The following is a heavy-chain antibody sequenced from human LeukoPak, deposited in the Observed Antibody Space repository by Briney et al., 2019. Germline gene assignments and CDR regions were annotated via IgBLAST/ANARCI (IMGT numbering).Heavy chain of an antibody. CDR3: AREGVAYCGGDCYADY. CDR1: GSTFSSYA. CDR2: INTNGGST. J-gene: IGHJ4*02. D-gene: IGHD2-21*02. V-gene: IGHV3-64*01. Sequence: GGSLRLSCAASGSTFSSYAMHWVRQAPGKGLEYVSAINTNGGSTYYANSVRGRFTISRDNSKNTLYLHMGSLRAEDMAVYYCAREGVAYCGGDCYADYWGQGTLVTVSS.